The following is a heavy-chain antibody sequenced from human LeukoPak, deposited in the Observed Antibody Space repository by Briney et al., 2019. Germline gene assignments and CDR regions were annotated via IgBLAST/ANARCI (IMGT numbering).Heavy chain of an antibody. Sequence: PSETLSLTCTVSGGSINGYYWTWIRQSPGKGLEWIGYVYYSGSSNYNPSLKSRVTISADTSKNQFSLKLTSVTAADTAVYYCARTAARRFDYWGQGTLVTVSS. CDR1: GGSINGYY. V-gene: IGHV4-59*01. CDR2: VYYSGSS. D-gene: IGHD6-6*01. CDR3: ARTAARRFDY. J-gene: IGHJ4*02.